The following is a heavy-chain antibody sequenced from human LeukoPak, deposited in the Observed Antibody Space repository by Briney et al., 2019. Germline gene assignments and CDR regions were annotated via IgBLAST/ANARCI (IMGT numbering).Heavy chain of an antibody. D-gene: IGHD1-1*01. Sequence: GGSLRLSCAASGFTFSSFDMHWVRHPTGQGLEWVSTIVTASDTYYPGSVEGRFTLSRDNAKHSLYPQMNSLTAGDTAVYYCARGPPRGKYYYMDVWGKGTTVTGSS. V-gene: IGHV3-13*01. CDR3: ARGPPRGKYYYMDV. J-gene: IGHJ6*03. CDR2: IVTASDT. CDR1: GFTFSSFD.